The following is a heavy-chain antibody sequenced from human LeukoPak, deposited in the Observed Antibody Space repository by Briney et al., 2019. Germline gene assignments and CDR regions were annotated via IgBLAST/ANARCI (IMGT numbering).Heavy chain of an antibody. J-gene: IGHJ3*02. Sequence: GGSLRLSCAASGFTFSRYWMSWVRQAPGKGLEWVANIKQDGSEQYYVDSVKGRFTISRDNAKNSLYLQMNSLRAEDTALYYCARDSTSCRGCAFDIWGQGTMVTVSS. CDR1: GFTFSRYW. V-gene: IGHV3-7*01. D-gene: IGHD2-2*01. CDR2: IKQDGSEQ. CDR3: ARDSTSCRGCAFDI.